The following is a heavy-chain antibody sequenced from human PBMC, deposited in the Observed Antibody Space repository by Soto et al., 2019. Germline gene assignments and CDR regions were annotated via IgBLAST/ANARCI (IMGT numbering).Heavy chain of an antibody. Sequence: ASVKVSCKASGYTFTSYAMHWVRQAPGQRLEWMGWINAGNGNTKYSQKFQGRVTITRDTSASTAYMELSSLRSEDTAVYYCARVRLGYCSSTSCYTAVDYWGQGTLDTVYS. CDR3: ARVRLGYCSSTSCYTAVDY. V-gene: IGHV1-3*01. CDR2: INAGNGNT. D-gene: IGHD2-2*02. CDR1: GYTFTSYA. J-gene: IGHJ4*02.